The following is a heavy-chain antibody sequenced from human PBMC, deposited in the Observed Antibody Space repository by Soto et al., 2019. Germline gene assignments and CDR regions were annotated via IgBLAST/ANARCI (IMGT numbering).Heavy chain of an antibody. CDR2: IIPIFVTA. D-gene: IGHD6-6*01. V-gene: IGHV1-69*01. Sequence: QVQLVQSGAEVKKPGSSVQVSCKASGGTFSSYAISWVRQASGQGLEWMGGIIPIFVTANYAQKFQGRVKITADESTSTAYMELGSLRSEDTAVYYCASYQLAARFPTVDYWGQGTLVTVSS. CDR1: GGTFSSYA. CDR3: ASYQLAARFPTVDY. J-gene: IGHJ4*02.